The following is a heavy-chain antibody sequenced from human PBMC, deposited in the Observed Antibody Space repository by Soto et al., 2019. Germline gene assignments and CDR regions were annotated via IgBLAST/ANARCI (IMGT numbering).Heavy chain of an antibody. V-gene: IGHV3-66*01. D-gene: IGHD6-19*01. Sequence: GGSLRLSCAASGFTVSSGFMSWVRQAPGKGLEWVSVIYSDGDTKYGDSVTGRFTIFRDNSKNTLYLQMNSLRAEDTATYYCASPRGNGWVDYWGQGTLVTVPS. CDR3: ASPRGNGWVDY. J-gene: IGHJ4*02. CDR1: GFTVSSGF. CDR2: IYSDGDT.